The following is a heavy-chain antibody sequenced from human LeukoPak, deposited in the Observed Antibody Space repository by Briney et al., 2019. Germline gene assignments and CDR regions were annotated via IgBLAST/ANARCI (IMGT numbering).Heavy chain of an antibody. Sequence: SGGSLRLSCAASGFTFSSYAMSWVRQAPGKGLVWVSTISGSGSSTYYADSVKGRFTISRDNSENTVYLQMNSLRAGDTAVYYCAKGGSSSWYPFDYWGPGTLVTVSA. CDR2: ISGSGSST. J-gene: IGHJ4*02. CDR3: AKGGSSSWYPFDY. D-gene: IGHD6-13*01. CDR1: GFTFSSYA. V-gene: IGHV3-23*01.